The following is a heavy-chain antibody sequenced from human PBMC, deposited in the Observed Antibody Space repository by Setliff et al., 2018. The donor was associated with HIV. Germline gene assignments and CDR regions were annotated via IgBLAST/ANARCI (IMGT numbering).Heavy chain of an antibody. CDR2: FNPHFTSP. CDR1: GGIFTTSS. Sequence: SVKISCKSSGGIFTTSSINWMRQVLGQGVEWEGGFNPHFTSPDYAQKFQDRITMTADDSTSTDSMELRSLTSEDTAVYCCARGVRVTVVQWASSLDFWGQGTLVTVSS. J-gene: IGHJ4*02. CDR3: ARGVRVTVVQWASSLDF. D-gene: IGHD2-21*02. V-gene: IGHV1-69*13.